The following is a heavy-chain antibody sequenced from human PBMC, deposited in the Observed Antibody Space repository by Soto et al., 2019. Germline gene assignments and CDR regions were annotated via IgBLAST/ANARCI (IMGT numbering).Heavy chain of an antibody. Sequence: GASVKVSCKASGYTFTSYDINWVRQATGQGLEWMGWMNPNSGNTGYAQKFQGRVTMTRNTSISTAYMELSSLRSEDTAVYYCARVWSFSKPLQNPRKDVFDIGGQGKMATVPS. D-gene: IGHD3-3*02. CDR3: ARVWSFSKPLQNPRKDVFDI. CDR2: MNPNSGNT. CDR1: GYTFTSYD. J-gene: IGHJ3*02. V-gene: IGHV1-8*01.